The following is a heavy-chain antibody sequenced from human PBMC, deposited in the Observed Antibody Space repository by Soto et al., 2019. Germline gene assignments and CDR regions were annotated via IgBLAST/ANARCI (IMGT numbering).Heavy chain of an antibody. V-gene: IGHV4-34*01. CDR3: ARGRRTVVTSPADDLDY. D-gene: IGHD2-21*02. CDR2: INHSGST. Sequence: QVQLQQWGAGLLKPSETLSLTCAVYGGSFSGYYWSWIRQPPGKGLEWIGEINHSGSTNYNPSLKRRVTISVDTAKNQFSLKLGSVTAADTAVYYCARGRRTVVTSPADDLDYWGQGTLVTVSS. CDR1: GGSFSGYY. J-gene: IGHJ4*02.